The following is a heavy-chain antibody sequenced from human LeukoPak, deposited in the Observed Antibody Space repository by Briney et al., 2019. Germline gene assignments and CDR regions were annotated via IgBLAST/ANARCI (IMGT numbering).Heavy chain of an antibody. CDR3: ARDQGDCSGGSCYTSEYFQH. CDR1: GGSFSGYY. D-gene: IGHD2-15*01. Sequence: SETLSLTCAVYGGSFSGYYWSWIRQPPGKGLEWIGEINHSGSTNYNPSLKSRVTISVDTSKNQFSLKLSSVTAADTAVYYCARDQGDCSGGSCYTSEYFQHWGQGTLVTVSS. J-gene: IGHJ1*01. V-gene: IGHV4-34*01. CDR2: INHSGST.